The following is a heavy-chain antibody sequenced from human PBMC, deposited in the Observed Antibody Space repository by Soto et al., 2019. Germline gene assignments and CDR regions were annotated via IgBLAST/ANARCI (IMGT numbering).Heavy chain of an antibody. CDR1: GFSLSNSGVC. CDR2: VYWDDDK. CDR3: AHRPRIAAVLDYYWFAP. J-gene: IGHJ5*02. V-gene: IGHV2-5*02. D-gene: IGHD6-13*01. Sequence: QITLKESGPTLVKPTQTLTLTFTFSGFSLSNSGVCVGWIRQPPGKALECLALVYWDDDKSYNPSLKSRLTTTKDTSKHQGVLTMTNMAHVATATYYCAHRPRIAAVLDYYWFAPWGQRTLVTVSS.